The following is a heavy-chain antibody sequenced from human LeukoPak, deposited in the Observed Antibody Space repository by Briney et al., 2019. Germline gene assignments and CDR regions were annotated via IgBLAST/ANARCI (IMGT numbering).Heavy chain of an antibody. CDR3: ATDYGSGSYYHDAFDI. Sequence: ASVKVSCKVSGYTLTELSMHWVRQAPGKGLEWMGGFDPEDGETIYAQKFQGRVTMNEDTSTDTAYMELSSLRSEDTAVYYCATDYGSGSYYHDAFDIWGQGTMVTVSS. D-gene: IGHD3-10*01. J-gene: IGHJ3*02. V-gene: IGHV1-24*01. CDR1: GYTLTELS. CDR2: FDPEDGET.